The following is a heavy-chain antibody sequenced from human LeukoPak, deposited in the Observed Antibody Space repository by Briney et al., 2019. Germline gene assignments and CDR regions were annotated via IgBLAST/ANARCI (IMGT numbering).Heavy chain of an antibody. CDR3: ARKGYGNPYYFDY. CDR1: GFTFSSYG. D-gene: IGHD6-13*01. V-gene: IGHV3-30*03. Sequence: GGSLRLSCAASGFTFSSYGMHWVRQAPGKGLEWVAVISYDGSNKYYADSVKGRFTISRDNSKNTLYLQMNSLRAEDTAVYYCARKGYGNPYYFDYWGLGTLVTVSS. CDR2: ISYDGSNK. J-gene: IGHJ4*02.